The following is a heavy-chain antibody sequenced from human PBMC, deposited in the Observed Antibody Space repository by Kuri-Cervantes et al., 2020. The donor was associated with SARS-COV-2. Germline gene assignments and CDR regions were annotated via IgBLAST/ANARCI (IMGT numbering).Heavy chain of an antibody. J-gene: IGHJ4*02. CDR1: GGSISSGDYY. CDR2: IYYSGST. CDR3: ARGGVDTAMGADY. D-gene: IGHD5-18*01. Sequence: SCTVSGGSISSGDYYWSWIRQPPGKGLEWIGYIYYSGSTYYNPSLKSRVTISVDTSKNQFSLKLSSVTAADTAVYYCARGGVDTAMGADYWGQGTLVTVSS. V-gene: IGHV4-30-4*08.